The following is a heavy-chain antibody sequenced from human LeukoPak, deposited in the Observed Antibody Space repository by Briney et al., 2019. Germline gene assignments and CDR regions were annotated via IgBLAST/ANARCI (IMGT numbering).Heavy chain of an antibody. V-gene: IGHV4-39*07. CDR2: TSYSGNA. CDR1: GDSFSSSTYY. D-gene: IGHD3-10*01. CDR3: ARAAYYYGSGSYYIAFDY. J-gene: IGHJ4*02. Sequence: SETLSLTCSVSGDSFSSSTYYWGWVRQTPGKGLEWIGRTSYSGNAYYNPSLKSRVTISVDTSKNQFSLKLSSVTAADTAVYYCARAAYYYGSGSYYIAFDYWGQGTLVTVSA.